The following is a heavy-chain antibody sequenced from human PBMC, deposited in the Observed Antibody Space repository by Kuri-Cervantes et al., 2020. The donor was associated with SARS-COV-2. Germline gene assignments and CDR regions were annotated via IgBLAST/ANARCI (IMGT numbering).Heavy chain of an antibody. D-gene: IGHD3-16*01. V-gene: IGHV4-34*08. J-gene: IGHJ4*02. CDR2: INHSGST. Sequence: ESLKISCAASGFTFSSYGMHWVRQAPGKGLEWIGEINHSGSTNYNPSLKSRVTISVDTSKHQLSLKLSSVTAADTAVYYCAGSPGGVFDCWGQGTLVTVSS. CDR1: GFTFSSYG. CDR3: AGSPGGVFDC.